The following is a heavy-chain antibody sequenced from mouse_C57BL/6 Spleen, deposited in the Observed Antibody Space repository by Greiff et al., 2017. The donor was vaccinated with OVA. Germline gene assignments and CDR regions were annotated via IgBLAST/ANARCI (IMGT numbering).Heavy chain of an antibody. CDR2: TYPRSGNT. CDR3: AIEGNVDC. Sequence: VQLQESGAELARPGASVTLSCKASGYTFTSFGFSWVKQRTGQGLEWISETYPRSGNTSYNEKFKGKATLTADKSSSTACMEHRSLTSEDTAVYFCAIEGNVDCWGKGTTLTVSS. V-gene: IGHV1-81*01. CDR1: GYTFTSFG. J-gene: IGHJ2*01.